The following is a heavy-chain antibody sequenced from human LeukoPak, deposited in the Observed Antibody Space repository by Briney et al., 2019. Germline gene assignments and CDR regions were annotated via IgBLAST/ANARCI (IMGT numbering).Heavy chain of an antibody. CDR1: GFTVSSKD. V-gene: IGHV3-53*01. CDR2: IYTGGST. CDR3: AGAARGGYFDF. D-gene: IGHD3-16*01. J-gene: IGHJ4*02. Sequence: GGSLRLSCAASGFTVSSKDMSRVRQAPGKGLEWVSIIYTGGSTYYADSVKGRFTISRDNSKDTLYLQMHSLRAEDTAVYYCAGAARGGYFDFWGQGTLVTVSS.